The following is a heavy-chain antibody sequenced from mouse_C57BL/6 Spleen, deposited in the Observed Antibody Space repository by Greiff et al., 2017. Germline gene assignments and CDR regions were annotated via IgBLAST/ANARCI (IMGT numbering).Heavy chain of an antibody. J-gene: IGHJ2*01. Sequence: EVKLVESGPGLVKPSQSLSLTCSVTGYSITSGYYWNWIRQFPGNKLEWMGYISYDGSNNYNPSLKNRISITRDTSKNQFFLKLNSVTTEYTAKYYCARGGYGSSLYYFDYWGQSTTLTVSS. D-gene: IGHD1-1*01. CDR3: ARGGYGSSLYYFDY. V-gene: IGHV3-6*01. CDR2: ISYDGSN. CDR1: GYSITSGYY.